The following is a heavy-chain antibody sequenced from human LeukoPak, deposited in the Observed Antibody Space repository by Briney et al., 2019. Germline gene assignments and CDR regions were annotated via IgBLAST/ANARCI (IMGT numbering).Heavy chain of an antibody. V-gene: IGHV4-39*01. CDR1: GGSINSSDHY. CDR3: ARQNRKEGYHFDY. D-gene: IGHD5-12*01. J-gene: IGHJ4*02. CDR2: KYYSGDT. Sequence: SETLSLTCTVSGGSINSSDHYWAWIRQPPGKGLEWIGSKYYSGDTYYSPSLKSRVTISVDTSKNQFSLKLSSVTAADTAVYYCARQNRKEGYHFDYWGQGTLVTVSS.